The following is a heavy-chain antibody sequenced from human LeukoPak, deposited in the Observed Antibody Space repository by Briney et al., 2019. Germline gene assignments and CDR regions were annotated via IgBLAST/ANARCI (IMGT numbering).Heavy chain of an antibody. V-gene: IGHV4-34*01. Sequence: SDTLSLTCAVYGGSFSGYYWSWIRQPPGKGLEWIGEINHSGSTNYNPSLKSRVTISVDASKNQFSLKLSSVTAADTAVYYCARKGYSYGSFDYWGQGTLVTVSS. CDR1: GGSFSGYY. D-gene: IGHD5-18*01. CDR2: INHSGST. J-gene: IGHJ4*02. CDR3: ARKGYSYGSFDY.